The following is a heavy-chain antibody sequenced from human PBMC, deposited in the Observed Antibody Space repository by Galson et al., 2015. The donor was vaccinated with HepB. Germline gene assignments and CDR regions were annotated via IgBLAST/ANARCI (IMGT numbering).Heavy chain of an antibody. CDR2: INTNTGNP. CDR1: GSTFTSYA. Sequence: SVKVSCKASGSTFTSYAMNWVRPAPGQGLEWMGWINTNTGNPTYAQGFTGRFVFSLDTSVSTAYLQISSLKAEDTAVYYCARDRGFNYYDSSGYYKWSFDYWGQGTLVTVSS. CDR3: ARDRGFNYYDSSGYYKWSFDY. D-gene: IGHD3-22*01. V-gene: IGHV7-4-1*02. J-gene: IGHJ4*02.